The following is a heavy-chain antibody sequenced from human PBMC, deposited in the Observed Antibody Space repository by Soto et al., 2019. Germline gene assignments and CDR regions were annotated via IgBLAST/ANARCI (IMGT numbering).Heavy chain of an antibody. Sequence: GALVQVSCKASGYTFASYGINWVRQAPGQGLEWMGWISGYSGNTNYEQKFQGRVIMITDTSASTAYVELGGLRYDDTAVYYCARETDVCGQGTTVTVYS. V-gene: IGHV1-18*04. J-gene: IGHJ6*02. CDR2: ISGYSGNT. CDR1: GYTFASYG. CDR3: ARETDV.